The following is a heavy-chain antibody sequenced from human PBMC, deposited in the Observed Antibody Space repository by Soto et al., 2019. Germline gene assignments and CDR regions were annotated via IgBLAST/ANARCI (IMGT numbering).Heavy chain of an antibody. CDR3: ARDEAPWLVLTNAFDI. CDR1: GYTLTSHG. J-gene: IGHJ3*02. Sequence: APVKVSCKASGYTLTSHGISWVRQAPGQGLEWMGWISAYNGNTNYAQKLQGRVTMTTDTSTSTAYMELRSLRSDDTAVYYCARDEAPWLVLTNAFDIWGQGTMVTVSS. V-gene: IGHV1-18*01. D-gene: IGHD6-19*01. CDR2: ISAYNGNT.